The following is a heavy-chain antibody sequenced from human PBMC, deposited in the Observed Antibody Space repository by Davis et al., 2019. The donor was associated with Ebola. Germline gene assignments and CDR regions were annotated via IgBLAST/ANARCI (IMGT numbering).Heavy chain of an antibody. CDR2: INHSGST. D-gene: IGHD4-17*01. V-gene: IGHV4-39*07. Sequence: PSETLSLTCTVSGGSISSSSYYWSWIRQPPGKGLEWIGEINHSGSTNYNPSLKSRVTISVDTSKNQFSLKLSSVTAADTAVYYCARTTVGPPYYYYGMDVWGQGTTVTVSS. CDR3: ARTTVGPPYYYYGMDV. J-gene: IGHJ6*02. CDR1: GGSISSSSYY.